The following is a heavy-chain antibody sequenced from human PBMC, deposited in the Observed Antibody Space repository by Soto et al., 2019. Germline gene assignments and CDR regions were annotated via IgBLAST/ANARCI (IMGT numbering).Heavy chain of an antibody. CDR1: GDSVSSSSC. Sequence: QVRLQESGPGLVEPSGTLSLTCAVSGDSVSSSSCWSWVRQAPGKGLAWIGEIYHSGTFNYNPSLASRVSVAVDKSRHQLSLNLKAVTAADTAVYYCVRSVPAATWQYSGMDVWGQGTTVTVSS. CDR3: VRSVPAATWQYSGMDV. J-gene: IGHJ6*02. D-gene: IGHD2-2*01. V-gene: IGHV4-4*02. CDR2: IYHSGTF.